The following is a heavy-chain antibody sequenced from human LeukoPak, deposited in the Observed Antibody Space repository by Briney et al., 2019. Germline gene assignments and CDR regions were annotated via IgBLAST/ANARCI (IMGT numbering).Heavy chain of an antibody. CDR3: ARGRPRDSSIWYVDY. CDR2: IYDTGTT. Sequence: SETLSLTCTVSGGSISSYYWSWLRQSPGKGLEWIGYIYDTGTTNYNPSLSSRVTISVDTSRNQFSLKLSSVTAADTAVYYCARGRPRDSSIWYVDYWGQGTLVTVSS. V-gene: IGHV4-59*12. J-gene: IGHJ4*02. CDR1: GGSISSYY. D-gene: IGHD6-13*01.